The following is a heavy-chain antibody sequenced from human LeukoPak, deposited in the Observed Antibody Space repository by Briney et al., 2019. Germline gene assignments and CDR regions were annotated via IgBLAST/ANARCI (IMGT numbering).Heavy chain of an antibody. CDR2: IYANNST. CDR3: AGVMVRGAWNY. D-gene: IGHD3-10*01. Sequence: GGSLRLLCAASGFTVSNNYMSWVRQAPGKGLEWVSVIYANNSTYYADSVKGRFTISRDKSKNTLYLQMNSLRAEDTAVYYCAGVMVRGAWNYWGQGTLVTVSS. J-gene: IGHJ4*02. CDR1: GFTVSNNY. V-gene: IGHV3-66*01.